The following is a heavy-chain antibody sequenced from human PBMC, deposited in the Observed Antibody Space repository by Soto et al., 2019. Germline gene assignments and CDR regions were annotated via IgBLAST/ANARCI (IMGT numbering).Heavy chain of an antibody. J-gene: IGHJ1*01. CDR2: IYYSGST. CDR3: AREPYYDSCSGYVGTS. D-gene: IGHD3-3*01. V-gene: IGHV4-39*01. Sequence: QLQLQESGPGLVKPSETLSLTCTVSGGSISSSSYYWGWIRQPPGKGLEWIGSIYYSGSTYYNPSLKSRATICVVTPKDQFSLKLSSVTAADTAVYYCAREPYYDSCSGYVGTSWGQGTLVTVSS. CDR1: GGSISSSSYY.